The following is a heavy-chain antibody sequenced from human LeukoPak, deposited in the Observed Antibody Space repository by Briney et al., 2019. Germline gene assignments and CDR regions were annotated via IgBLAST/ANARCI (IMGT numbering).Heavy chain of an antibody. CDR2: IIPIFGTA. V-gene: IGHV1-69*06. CDR1: GGTFSSYA. D-gene: IGHD3-22*01. Sequence: ASVKVSCKASGGTFSSYAISWVRQAPGQGLEWMGGIIPIFGTANYPQKFQGRVTITADKSTSTGYMELSSLRSEDTAVYYCATDQAYHYDSSPNIKWGQGTLVTVSS. J-gene: IGHJ4*02. CDR3: ATDQAYHYDSSPNIK.